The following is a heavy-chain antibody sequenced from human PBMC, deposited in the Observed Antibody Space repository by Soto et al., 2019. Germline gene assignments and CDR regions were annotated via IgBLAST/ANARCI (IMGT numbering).Heavy chain of an antibody. V-gene: IGHV3-23*01. CDR2: ISSGANT. CDR1: GFTFSSYA. CDR3: AKASATVKSYGMDV. J-gene: IGHJ6*02. Sequence: EVQLLESGGGLVQPGGSLRLSCAASGFTFSSYAMSWVRQAPGKGLECVSSISSGANTYYTDSVRGRFTISRDNSKNSLYLQMSSLRADDTAIYYCAKASATVKSYGMDVWGQGTTVTVSS.